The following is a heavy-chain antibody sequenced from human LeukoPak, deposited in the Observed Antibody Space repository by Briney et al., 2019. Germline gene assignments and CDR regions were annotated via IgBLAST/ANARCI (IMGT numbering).Heavy chain of an antibody. CDR2: TSATGGTT. CDR1: GFKFADYA. CDR3: AKGGLSGDGYYFNY. Sequence: GGSLGLSCVASGFKFADYAMTWVRQSPGKGLEWVSSTSATGGTTYYVDSVKGRFAISRDNSNSTLHLQMNSPRADDTAVYYCAKGGLSGDGYYFNYWGQGTLVTVSS. D-gene: IGHD5/OR15-5a*01. V-gene: IGHV3-23*01. J-gene: IGHJ4*02.